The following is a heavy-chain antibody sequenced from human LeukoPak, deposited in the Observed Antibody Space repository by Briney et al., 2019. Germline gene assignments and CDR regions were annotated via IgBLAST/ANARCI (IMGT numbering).Heavy chain of an antibody. D-gene: IGHD1-1*01. CDR3: ATGNNRYYYYGMDV. Sequence: RASVKVSCKVSGYTLTGLSMHWVRQAPGKGLEWMGGFDPEDGETIYAQKFQGRVTMTEDTSTDTAYMELSSLRSEDTAVYYCATGNNRYYYYGMDVWGQGTTVTVSS. CDR1: GYTLTGLS. J-gene: IGHJ6*02. V-gene: IGHV1-24*01. CDR2: FDPEDGET.